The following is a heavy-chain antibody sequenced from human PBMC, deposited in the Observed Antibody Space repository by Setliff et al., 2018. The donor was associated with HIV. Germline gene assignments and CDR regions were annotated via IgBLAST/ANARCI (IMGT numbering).Heavy chain of an antibody. V-gene: IGHV1-2*06. CDR1: EYMILAYK. Sequence: ASVNVSCKATEYMILAYKMNWVRQAPGQGLEWIGRISPNNGFAEYAPKFQGRVIMTLDTSISTAYLEIPRLTSDDAAVYYCARPRVFDSFDVWGQGTTVTVSS. CDR2: ISPNNGFA. J-gene: IGHJ3*01. CDR3: ARPRVFDSFDV.